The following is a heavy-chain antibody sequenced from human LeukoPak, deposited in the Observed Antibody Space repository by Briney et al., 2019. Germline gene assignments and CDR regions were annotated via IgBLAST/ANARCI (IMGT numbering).Heavy chain of an antibody. CDR1: GFSFSSYA. CDR3: AKSGYNRFDY. CDR2: ISSSSSYI. V-gene: IGHV3-21*04. Sequence: PGGSLRLSCAASGFSFSSYAMNWVRQAPGKGLEWVSSISSSSSYIYYADSVKGRFTISRDNAKNSLYLQMNSLRAEDTAVYYCAKSGYNRFDYWGQGTLVTVSS. J-gene: IGHJ4*02. D-gene: IGHD5-24*01.